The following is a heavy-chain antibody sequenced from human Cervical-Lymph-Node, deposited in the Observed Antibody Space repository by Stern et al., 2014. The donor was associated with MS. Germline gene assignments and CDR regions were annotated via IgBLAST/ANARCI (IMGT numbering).Heavy chain of an antibody. Sequence: EVHLVESGADVKKPGESLKISCKASGYSFTNSWIGWVRQMPGKGLEWMGIIYPGNFDSRYSPSFQGQVTISADRSISTAYLQWSSLKASDTAMYYCARLASYTGYDYDAFDIWGQGTMVTVSS. D-gene: IGHD5-12*01. V-gene: IGHV5-51*03. J-gene: IGHJ3*02. CDR2: IYPGNFDS. CDR3: ARLASYTGYDYDAFDI. CDR1: GYSFTNSW.